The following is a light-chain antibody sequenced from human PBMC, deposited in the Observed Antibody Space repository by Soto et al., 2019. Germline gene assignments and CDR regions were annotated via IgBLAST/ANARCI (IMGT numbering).Light chain of an antibody. CDR1: QSIGRL. V-gene: IGKV1-5*01. CDR3: QQYSTYPLT. CDR2: DAS. J-gene: IGKJ4*01. Sequence: DIQMTHSPSTLSASVGDRVSIACRASQSIGRLLAWYQLKPGNAPKLLIYDASNLEAGVPSRFSGSGSGTEFTLAINSLQPDDFTTYYCQQYSTYPLTFGGGTKVDIK.